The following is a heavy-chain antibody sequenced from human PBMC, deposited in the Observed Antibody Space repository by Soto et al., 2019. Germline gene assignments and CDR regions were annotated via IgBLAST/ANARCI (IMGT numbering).Heavy chain of an antibody. J-gene: IGHJ5*02. CDR1: GGTFSSYT. D-gene: IGHD4-17*01. V-gene: IGHV1-69*08. CDR2: IIPILGIA. CDR3: ARELYGDYVDWFDP. Sequence: VQLVQSGAEVKKPGSSVKVSCKASGGTFSSYTISWVRQAPGQGLEWMGRIIPILGIANYAQKFQGRVTITADKSTSTAYMELSSLRSEDTAVYYCARELYGDYVDWFDPWGQGTLVTVSS.